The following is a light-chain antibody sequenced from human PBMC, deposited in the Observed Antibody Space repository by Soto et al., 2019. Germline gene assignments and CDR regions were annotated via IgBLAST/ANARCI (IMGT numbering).Light chain of an antibody. J-gene: IGLJ1*01. V-gene: IGLV2-8*01. CDR3: SSYAGSDNFV. CDR2: EVS. Sequence: QSVLTQPPSASGSPGQPVTISCTGTSSDVGANNDYVSWYQQHPGKVPKLMIYEVSKRPPGVPDRFSGSKSGNTASLTVSGLQADDEADYYCSSYAGSDNFVFGTGTKVTVL. CDR1: SSDVGANNDY.